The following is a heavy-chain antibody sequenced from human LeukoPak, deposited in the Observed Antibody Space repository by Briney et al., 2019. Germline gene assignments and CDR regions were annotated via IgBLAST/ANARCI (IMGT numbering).Heavy chain of an antibody. J-gene: IGHJ4*02. V-gene: IGHV3-30*02. Sequence: GGSLRLSCGASGFIFSYYAMHWVRQAPGKGLEWVSTIQYDGREELYTDSVKGRFTVSRDSSKNTVFLQMNSLRGEDTAIYYCVKDRKDTWSFDDWGQGTLVTVSS. D-gene: IGHD2-8*02. CDR1: GFIFSYYA. CDR3: VKDRKDTWSFDD. CDR2: IQYDGREE.